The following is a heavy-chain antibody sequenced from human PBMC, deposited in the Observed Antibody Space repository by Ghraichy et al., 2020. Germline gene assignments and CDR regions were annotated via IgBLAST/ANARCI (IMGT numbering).Heavy chain of an antibody. J-gene: IGHJ6*02. CDR1: GYSFTSYW. CDR2: IYPGDSDT. D-gene: IGHD2-2*02. V-gene: IGHV5-51*01. CDR3: AREGEGCSSTSCYTESSYYYYYGIDV. Sequence: ESLNISCKGSGYSFTSYWIGWVRQMPGKGLEWMGIIYPGDSDTRYSPSFQGQVTISADKSISTAYLQWSSLKASDTAMYYCAREGEGCSSTSCYTESSYYYYYGIDVWGQGTTVTVSS.